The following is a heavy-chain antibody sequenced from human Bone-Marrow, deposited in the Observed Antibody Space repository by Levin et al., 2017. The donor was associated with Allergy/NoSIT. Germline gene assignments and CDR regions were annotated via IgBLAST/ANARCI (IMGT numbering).Heavy chain of an antibody. Sequence: GESLKISCAASGFTFSSYAMSWVRQAPGKGLEWVSAISGSGGSTYYADSVKGRFTISRDNSKNTLYLQMNSLRAEDTAVYYCATRVSRAARSPWFDPWGQGTLVTVSS. CDR1: GFTFSSYA. V-gene: IGHV3-23*01. CDR3: ATRVSRAARSPWFDP. CDR2: ISGSGGST. D-gene: IGHD6-6*01. J-gene: IGHJ5*02.